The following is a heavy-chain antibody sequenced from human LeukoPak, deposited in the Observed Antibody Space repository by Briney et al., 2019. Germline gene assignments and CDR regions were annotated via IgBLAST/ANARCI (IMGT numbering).Heavy chain of an antibody. Sequence: PSETLSLTCTVSGGSISSYYWSWIRQPPGKGLEWIGYIYYSGSTNYNPSLESRVTISVDTSKNQFSLKLSSVTAADTAVYYCARDHYDFWSGYYTGSRFDPWGQGTLVTVSS. CDR2: IYYSGST. CDR1: GGSISSYY. J-gene: IGHJ5*02. V-gene: IGHV4-59*01. D-gene: IGHD3-3*01. CDR3: ARDHYDFWSGYYTGSRFDP.